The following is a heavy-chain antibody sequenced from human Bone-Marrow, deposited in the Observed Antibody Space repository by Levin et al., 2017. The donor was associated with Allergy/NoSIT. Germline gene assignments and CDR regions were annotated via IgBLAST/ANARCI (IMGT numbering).Heavy chain of an antibody. CDR2: INSDASST. J-gene: IGHJ3*02. V-gene: IGHV3-74*01. D-gene: IGHD3-22*01. CDR1: GITFNMYW. Sequence: GGSLRLSCAASGITFNMYWMHWVRQVPGKGLVWVSRINSDASSTSYADSVKGRFSISRDNAKNTVYLQMNSLRAEDTAVYYCARVGRYDTNNFYRWWGAVDIWGQGTKVTVSS. CDR3: ARVGRYDTNNFYRWWGAVDI.